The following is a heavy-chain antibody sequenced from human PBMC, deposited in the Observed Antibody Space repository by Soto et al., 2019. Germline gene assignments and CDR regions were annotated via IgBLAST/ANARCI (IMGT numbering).Heavy chain of an antibody. D-gene: IGHD5-12*01. Sequence: QVQLQQWGAGLLKPSETLSLNCAVTGGSLSGYYWSWIRQPPGKGLEWIGEVKDGGHTNYSPSLRGRVTIPSDTPNNQFSLRLNSVTAADTGVDYCARGQEGVVATHWDQGSLVTVSS. J-gene: IGHJ4*02. CDR3: ARGQEGVVATH. V-gene: IGHV4-34*01. CDR2: VKDGGHT. CDR1: GGSLSGYY.